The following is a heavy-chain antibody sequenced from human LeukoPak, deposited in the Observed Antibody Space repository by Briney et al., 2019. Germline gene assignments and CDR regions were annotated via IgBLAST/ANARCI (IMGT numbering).Heavy chain of an antibody. D-gene: IGHD6-13*01. Sequence: PSETLSLTCTVSGASISSGEYYWSWIRQPAGKGLEWIGRIYTSGSTNYNPSLKSRVTISVDTSKNQFSLKLNSVTAADTAVYYCARIYSSSWFLNWFDPWGQGTLVTVSS. V-gene: IGHV4-61*02. CDR1: GASISSGEYY. CDR2: IYTSGST. CDR3: ARIYSSSWFLNWFDP. J-gene: IGHJ5*02.